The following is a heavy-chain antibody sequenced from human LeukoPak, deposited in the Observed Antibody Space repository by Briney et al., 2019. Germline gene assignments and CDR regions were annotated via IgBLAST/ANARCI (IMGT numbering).Heavy chain of an antibody. V-gene: IGHV3-73*01. J-gene: IGHJ4*02. CDR3: TSSGGGYINAGTDF. D-gene: IGHD5-12*01. CDR2: IRSKVNRYAT. Sequence: GGSLRLSCAASGFTFSGSNIHWVRQASGKGLEWVGRIRSKVNRYATTYAASVEGRFTISRDDSKNTAFLQMNSLKTEDTAVYYCTSSGGGYINAGTDFWGQGTPVTVSS. CDR1: GFTFSGSN.